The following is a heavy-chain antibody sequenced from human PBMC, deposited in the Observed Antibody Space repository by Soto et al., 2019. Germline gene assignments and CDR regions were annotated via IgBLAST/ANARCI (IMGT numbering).Heavy chain of an antibody. CDR1: GFTFTNYA. D-gene: IGHD6-19*01. CDR2: MSPDVRTK. CDR3: AKDRGSGWNYYGMDV. J-gene: IGHJ6*02. V-gene: IGHV3-30*18. Sequence: QVQLAESGGGVVQPGRSLRLSCAASGFTFTNYAMHWVRQSPGKGLEWVAVMSPDVRTKFYADSVKGRFTISRDNSKDTLYLQMNSLRPEDTALYYCAKDRGSGWNYYGMDVWGQGTTVAVSS.